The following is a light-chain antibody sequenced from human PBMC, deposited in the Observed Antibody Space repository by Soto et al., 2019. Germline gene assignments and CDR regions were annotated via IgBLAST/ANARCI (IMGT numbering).Light chain of an antibody. CDR3: QQRSNWPPYT. Sequence: EIVLTQSPATLSLSPGERATLSCGASQSVSSYLAWYQQKPGQAPRLLIYDTCNRATGFPARFSGSGSGTDFTLTISSLEPEDFAVYYCQQRSNWPPYTFGQGTKLEIK. CDR2: DTC. CDR1: QSVSSY. J-gene: IGKJ2*01. V-gene: IGKV3-11*01.